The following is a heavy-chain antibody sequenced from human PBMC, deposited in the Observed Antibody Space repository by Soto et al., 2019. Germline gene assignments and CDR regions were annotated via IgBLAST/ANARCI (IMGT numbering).Heavy chain of an antibody. CDR3: ARDGTLYDSSAYYYLY. D-gene: IGHD3-22*01. Sequence: GASVKVSCKASGGTFSRYTITWVRPAPGQGVAWMGGITPMFGTPNYAQKCQGRVTITADESTSTAYMELSSLRSEDTAMYYCARDGTLYDSSAYYYLYWGQGTLVTVSS. CDR1: GGTFSRYT. V-gene: IGHV1-69*13. J-gene: IGHJ4*02. CDR2: ITPMFGTP.